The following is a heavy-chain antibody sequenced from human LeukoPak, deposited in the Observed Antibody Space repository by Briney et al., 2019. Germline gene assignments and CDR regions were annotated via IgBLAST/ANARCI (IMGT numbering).Heavy chain of an antibody. J-gene: IGHJ6*02. D-gene: IGHD3-16*01. CDR3: ARGGELAHYYYYYGMDV. CDR1: GFTFSGSA. CDR2: ISYSGANS. V-gene: IGHV3-23*01. Sequence: PGGSLRLSCAASGFTFSGSAMSWVRQAPGEGLEWVSPISYSGANSYYTDSVRGRFTISRDNSKDTLFLQMNSLRAEDTAIYYCARGGELAHYYYYYGMDVWGQGTTVTVSS.